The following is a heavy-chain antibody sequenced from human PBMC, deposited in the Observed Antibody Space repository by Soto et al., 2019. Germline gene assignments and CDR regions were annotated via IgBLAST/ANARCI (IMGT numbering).Heavy chain of an antibody. D-gene: IGHD2-8*01. V-gene: IGHV1-2*04. CDR2: INPNSGGT. CDR1: GYTFTGYY. CDR3: ARVRGCSNGLWYLEFDY. J-gene: IGHJ4*02. Sequence: ASVKVSCKASGYTFTGYYMHWVRQAPGQGLEWMAWINPNSGGTNYAQKFQGWVTMTRDTYISTAYMELSRLRSDDTAVYYCARVRGCSNGLWYLEFDYWGQGTLVAV.